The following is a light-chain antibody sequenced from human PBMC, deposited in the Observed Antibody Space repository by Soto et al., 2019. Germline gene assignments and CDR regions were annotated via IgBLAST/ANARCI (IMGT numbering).Light chain of an antibody. Sequence: QSVLTQPPSVSGAPGQRVTISCTGSSSNIGALYDVNWYQQLPGTAPKLLIYDNNNRPSGVPDRFSGSKSGTSASLAITGLQAEDEADYYCQSYDNSLSGHVVFGGGTKLTGL. CDR1: SSNIGALYD. J-gene: IGLJ2*01. V-gene: IGLV1-40*01. CDR2: DNN. CDR3: QSYDNSLSGHVV.